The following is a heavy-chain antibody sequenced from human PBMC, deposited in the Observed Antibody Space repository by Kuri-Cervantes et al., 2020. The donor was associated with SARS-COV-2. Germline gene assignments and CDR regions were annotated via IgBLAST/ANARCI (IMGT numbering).Heavy chain of an antibody. D-gene: IGHD3-3*01. CDR1: GFTFSSYA. Sequence: GGSLRLSCAASGFTFSSYAMSWVRQAPGKGLEWVSGISGSGGSTYYADSVKGRITISRDNSKNTLYLQMNSLRAEDTAVYCCAKTYYDFWSGYEYWGQGTLVTVSS. V-gene: IGHV3-23*01. CDR3: AKTYYDFWSGYEY. CDR2: ISGSGGST. J-gene: IGHJ4*02.